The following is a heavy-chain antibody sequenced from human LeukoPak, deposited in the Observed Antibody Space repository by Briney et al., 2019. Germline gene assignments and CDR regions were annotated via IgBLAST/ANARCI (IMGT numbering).Heavy chain of an antibody. D-gene: IGHD3-10*01. Sequence: TGGSLRLSCAATGFTFSNYAIHWGRQAPGKGLEWVAFISDDGSRQHYADSVKGRFTISRDNSKNTLNLQMNSLRAEDTAVYYCVKDRTGIYTLDYWGQGTLVTVSS. CDR3: VKDRTGIYTLDY. CDR2: ISDDGSRQ. V-gene: IGHV3-30-3*01. J-gene: IGHJ4*02. CDR1: GFTFSNYA.